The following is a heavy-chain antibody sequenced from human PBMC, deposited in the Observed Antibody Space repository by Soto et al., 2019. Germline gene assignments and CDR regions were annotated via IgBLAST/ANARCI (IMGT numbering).Heavy chain of an antibody. J-gene: IGHJ2*01. CDR1: GFTFSDYG. CDR2: VAYDGSNK. CDR3: ANYIGDYERGWYFDL. D-gene: IGHD4-17*01. V-gene: IGHV3-30*18. Sequence: QVQLVESGGGVVQPGRSLRLSCAASGFTFSDYGMHWVRQAPGKGLEWVALVAYDGSNKYHADSVKGRLTISRDNSKNTLYLPTNSLRAEDKDVDDCANYIGDYERGWYFDLWGRGNLVSVSS.